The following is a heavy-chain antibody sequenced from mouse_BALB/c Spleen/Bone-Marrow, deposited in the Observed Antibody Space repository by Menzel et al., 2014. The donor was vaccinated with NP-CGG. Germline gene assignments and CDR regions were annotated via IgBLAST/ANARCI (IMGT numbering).Heavy chain of an antibody. Sequence: EVKVVESGGGLVQPGGSPRLSCATSGFTFSDFYMEWVRQPPGKRLEWIAASRNKANDYTTEYSASVKGRFIVSRDTSQSILYLQMNALRAEDTAIYYCARDRYDWYFDVWGAGTTVTVSS. CDR1: GFTFSDFY. D-gene: IGHD2-14*01. CDR2: SRNKANDYTT. J-gene: IGHJ1*01. V-gene: IGHV7-1*02. CDR3: ARDRYDWYFDV.